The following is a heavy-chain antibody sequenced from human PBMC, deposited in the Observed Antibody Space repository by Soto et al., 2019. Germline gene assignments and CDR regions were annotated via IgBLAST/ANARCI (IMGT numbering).Heavy chain of an antibody. D-gene: IGHD3-22*01. CDR3: TRSHITMRIVVIRNDAFDI. Sequence: GGSLRLSCTASAFTFGDYSMSWFRQAPGKGLEWVGFIRSKAYGGTTEYAASVKGRFTISRDDSKSIAYLQMNSLKTEDTAVYYCTRSHITMRIVVIRNDAFDIWGQGTMVTVAS. V-gene: IGHV3-49*03. CDR2: IRSKAYGGTT. CDR1: AFTFGDYS. J-gene: IGHJ3*02.